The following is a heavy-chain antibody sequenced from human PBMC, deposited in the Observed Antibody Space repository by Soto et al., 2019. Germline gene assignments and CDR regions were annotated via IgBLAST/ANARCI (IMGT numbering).Heavy chain of an antibody. D-gene: IGHD1-7*01. CDR2: ITSSSTI. CDR3: ARDWNSND. J-gene: IGHJ4*02. CDR1: GFTFSYYF. Sequence: GGSLRLSCAASGFTFSYYFMSWIRQAPGKGLEWVSYITSSSTIYYADSVKGRFTISRDNAKNSLFLQMNSLRAEDTAVYYCARDWNSNDWGQGTLVTVSS. V-gene: IGHV3-11*01.